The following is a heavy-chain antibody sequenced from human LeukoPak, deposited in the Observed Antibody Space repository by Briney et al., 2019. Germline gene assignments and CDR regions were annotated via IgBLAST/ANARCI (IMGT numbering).Heavy chain of an antibody. CDR1: GYTFTSYA. V-gene: IGHV1-3*03. D-gene: IGHD1-26*01. CDR3: ARDGRPGRRYSGDFPFDY. CDR2: INAGNGNT. Sequence: ASVKVSCKASGYTFTSYAMHWVRQAPGQRLEWMGWINAGNGNTKYSQEFQGKVTITRDTSASTAYMELSSLRSEDMAVYYCARDGRPGRRYSGDFPFDYWGRGTLVTVSS. J-gene: IGHJ4*02.